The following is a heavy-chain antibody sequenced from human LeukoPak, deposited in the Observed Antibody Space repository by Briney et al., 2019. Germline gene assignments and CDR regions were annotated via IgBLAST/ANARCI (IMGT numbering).Heavy chain of an antibody. CDR3: ARDMYYYGSGSINWFDP. CDR2: IYTSGST. CDR1: GGSISSYY. Sequence: SETLSLTCTVSGGSISSYYWSWVRQPAGKGLEWIGRIYTSGSTNYNPSLKSRVTISVDTSKNQFSLKLSSVTAADTAVYYCARDMYYYGSGSINWFDPWGQGTLVTVSS. J-gene: IGHJ5*02. V-gene: IGHV4-4*07. D-gene: IGHD3-10*01.